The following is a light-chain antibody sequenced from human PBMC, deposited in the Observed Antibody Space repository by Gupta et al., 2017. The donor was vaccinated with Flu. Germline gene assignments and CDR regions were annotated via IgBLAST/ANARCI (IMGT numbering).Light chain of an antibody. CDR2: KAS. CDR3: QQYNTYTWT. J-gene: IGKJ1*01. Sequence: DIQMTQSPSTLSASVGDRVTITCRASQSISSWLAWYQQKPGKAPKLLIYKASTLESGVPSRFSGSGSGTESTLTISSLQPDDFATYYCQQYNTYTWTFGQGIKVEIK. V-gene: IGKV1-5*03. CDR1: QSISSW.